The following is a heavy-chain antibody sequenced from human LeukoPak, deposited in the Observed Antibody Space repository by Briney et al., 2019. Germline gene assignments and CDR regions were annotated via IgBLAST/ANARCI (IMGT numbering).Heavy chain of an antibody. CDR3: ARSSGGDTTFDY. CDR1: GYTISSGDY. D-gene: IGHD4-17*01. V-gene: IGHV4-38-2*02. Sequence: PSETLSLTCTVSGYTISSGDYRGCLRPPPGEGLGGLGIICNSGSTYYKPSLKSRFTISIDKSKNQFSLKMNTLTAADTAVYYCARSSGGDTTFDYWGQGTLVTVSS. CDR2: ICNSGST. J-gene: IGHJ4*02.